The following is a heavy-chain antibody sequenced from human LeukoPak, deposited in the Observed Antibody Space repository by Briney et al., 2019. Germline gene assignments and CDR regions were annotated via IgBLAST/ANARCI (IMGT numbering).Heavy chain of an antibody. D-gene: IGHD3-22*01. CDR2: IHSDGST. V-gene: IGHV3-53*01. J-gene: IGHJ4*02. Sequence: GGSLRLSCAASGFTVSSSYMSWVRQAPGKGLEWVSIIHSDGSTYYADSVKGRFTISRDTSKNTLYLQMNSLRGEGTAMYYCARDLDYYDSSGSHRRRNYFDYWGQGILVTVSS. CDR1: GFTVSSSY. CDR3: ARDLDYYDSSGSHRRRNYFDY.